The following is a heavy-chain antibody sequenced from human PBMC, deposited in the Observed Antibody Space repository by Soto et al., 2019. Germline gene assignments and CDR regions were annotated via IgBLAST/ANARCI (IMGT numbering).Heavy chain of an antibody. J-gene: IGHJ4*02. D-gene: IGHD6-19*01. V-gene: IGHV5-51*01. Sequence: PGETLNISFNGSGYSFTSYCICWVRQMPGKGLEWMGIIYPGDSGTRYSPSFQGQVTISADKSISTAYLQWSSLKASDTAMYYCARRVGRIAVAEFDYWGQGTLVTVSS. CDR3: ARRVGRIAVAEFDY. CDR2: IYPGDSGT. CDR1: GYSFTSYC.